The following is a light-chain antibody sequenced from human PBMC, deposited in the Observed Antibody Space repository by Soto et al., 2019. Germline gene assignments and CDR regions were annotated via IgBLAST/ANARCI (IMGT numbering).Light chain of an antibody. J-gene: IGKJ3*01. CDR1: QSVSSSY. CDR3: QQYSSPPVFT. Sequence: EIVLTQSPGTLSLSPGERATLSCRASQSVSSSYLAWYQQKPGQAPRLLIYGASSRATGIPDRFSGSGSGTDFTLTISRLEPEDFAVYYCQQYSSPPVFTFGPGTKVDIK. CDR2: GAS. V-gene: IGKV3-20*01.